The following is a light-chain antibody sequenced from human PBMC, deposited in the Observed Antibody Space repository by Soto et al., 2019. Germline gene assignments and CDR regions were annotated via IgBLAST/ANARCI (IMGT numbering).Light chain of an antibody. CDR3: AAWDDSLNVVI. CDR1: SSNIGSNT. V-gene: IGLV1-44*01. J-gene: IGLJ2*01. Sequence: QSVLTQPPSASGTPGQRVTISCSGSSSNIGSNTVNWYQELPGTTPTLLIYSDNQRPSGVPDRFSGSKSGTSASLAISGLQSEDEAEYYCAAWDDSLNVVIFAGGTKLTVL. CDR2: SDN.